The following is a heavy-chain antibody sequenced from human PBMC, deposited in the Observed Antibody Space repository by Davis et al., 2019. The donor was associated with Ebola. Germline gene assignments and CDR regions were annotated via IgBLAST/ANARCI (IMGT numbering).Heavy chain of an antibody. Sequence: SETLSLTCTVSGGSISSYYWSWIWQPPGPGLEWIGYIYYSGSTNYNPSLKSRVTISVDTSKNQFSLKLSSVTAADTAVYYCARERYYDDSSGYHTAFEIWGQGTMVTVSS. J-gene: IGHJ3*02. CDR2: IYYSGST. CDR1: GGSISSYY. CDR3: ARERYYDDSSGYHTAFEI. V-gene: IGHV4-59*01. D-gene: IGHD3-22*01.